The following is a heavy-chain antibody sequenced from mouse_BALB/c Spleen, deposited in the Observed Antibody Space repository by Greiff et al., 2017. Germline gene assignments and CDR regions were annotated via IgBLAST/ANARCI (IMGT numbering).Heavy chain of an antibody. CDR2: IYPGYSDT. Sequence: EVQLQQSGTVLARPGASVKMSCKASGYSFTSYWMNWVKQRPGQGLEWIGAIYPGYSDTSYNQKFKGKAKLTAVTSASTAYMELSSLTHEDSAVYYCTGLEGYYVSSYNLDYWGQGTTRTVSS. CDR3: TGLEGYYVSSYNLDY. V-gene: IGHV1-5*01. J-gene: IGHJ2*01. CDR1: GYSFTSYW. D-gene: IGHD1-1*01.